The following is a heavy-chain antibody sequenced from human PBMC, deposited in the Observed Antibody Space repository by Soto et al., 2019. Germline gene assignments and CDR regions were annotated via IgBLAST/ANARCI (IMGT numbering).Heavy chain of an antibody. CDR3: ARAFYGDYAAYYCGRDV. J-gene: IGHJ6*02. D-gene: IGHD4-17*01. CDR2: IYNSGST. CDR1: GYSISNSYY. V-gene: IGHV4-38-2*01. Sequence: PSETLSLTCAVSGYSISNSYYRCRTRQPPGKRLEWTGNIYNSGSTYYNPSLKRRVTISLDTSKNQFSLKLNSLTAPDPAVYYCARAFYGDYAAYYCGRDVWGQGTTVTVSS.